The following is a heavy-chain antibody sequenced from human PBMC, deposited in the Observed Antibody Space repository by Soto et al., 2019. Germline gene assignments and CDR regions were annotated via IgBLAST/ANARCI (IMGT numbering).Heavy chain of an antibody. CDR1: GFTFSSYG. Sequence: QVQLVESGGGVVQPGRSLRLSCAASGFTFSSYGMHWVRQAPGKGLEWVAVIWYDGSNKYYADSVKGRFTISRDNSKNTLYLQMNSLRAEDTAVYYCARSIAAAGTGLGYWGQGTLVTVSS. J-gene: IGHJ4*02. CDR2: IWYDGSNK. CDR3: ARSIAAAGTGLGY. D-gene: IGHD6-13*01. V-gene: IGHV3-33*01.